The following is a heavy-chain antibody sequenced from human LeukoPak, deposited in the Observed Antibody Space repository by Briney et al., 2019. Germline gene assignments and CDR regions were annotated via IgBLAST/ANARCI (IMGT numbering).Heavy chain of an antibody. D-gene: IGHD3-16*02. V-gene: IGHV4-61*01. CDR1: GGSFSSGSYY. CDR3: ARDRAGYPDY. Sequence: SETLSLTCTVSGGSFSSGSYYWSWIRQPPGKGLEWIGYIYYSGSAYYNPSLKSRVTISVDTSKNQFSLKLSSVTAADTAVYYCARDRAGYPDYWGQGTLVTVSS. CDR2: IYYSGSA. J-gene: IGHJ4*02.